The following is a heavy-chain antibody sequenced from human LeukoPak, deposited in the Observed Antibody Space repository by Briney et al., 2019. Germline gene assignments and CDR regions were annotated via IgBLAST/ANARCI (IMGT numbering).Heavy chain of an antibody. Sequence: GGSLRLSCSASGFTFSTYWMSWVRQAPGKGLEWVAVISYDGGNKYYADSVKGRFTISRDNSKNTLYLQMNSLRAEDTAVYYCARGWLQFLLDYWGQGTLVTVSS. CDR2: ISYDGGNK. J-gene: IGHJ4*02. D-gene: IGHD5-24*01. CDR1: GFTFSTYW. CDR3: ARGWLQFLLDY. V-gene: IGHV3-30-3*01.